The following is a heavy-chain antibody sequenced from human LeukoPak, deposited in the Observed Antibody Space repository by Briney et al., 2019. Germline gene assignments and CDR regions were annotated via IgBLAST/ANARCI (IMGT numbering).Heavy chain of an antibody. CDR3: ARVTYDYVWGSYRYYYMDV. CDR1: GGSISSYY. V-gene: IGHV4-4*07. CDR2: IYTSGST. J-gene: IGHJ6*03. Sequence: SETLSLTCTVSGGSISSYYWSWIRQPAGKGLEWIGRIYTSGSTNYNPSLKSRVTMSVDTSKNQFSLKLSSVTAADTAVYYCARVTYDYVWGSYRYYYMDVWGKGTTVTISS. D-gene: IGHD3-16*02.